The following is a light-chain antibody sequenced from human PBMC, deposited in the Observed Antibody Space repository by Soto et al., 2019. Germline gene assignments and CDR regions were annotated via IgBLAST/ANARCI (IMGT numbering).Light chain of an antibody. CDR1: QNVSSN. CDR2: DTS. CDR3: QQYGNSEII. Sequence: EIVMTQSPATLSVSPGERAALSCRASQNVSSNLAWYQQKPGQAPRLLISDTSNRATGIPDRFIGSGSGTDFTLTTSRLEPEDFAVFYCQQYGNSEIIFGQGTRLEIK. V-gene: IGKV3D-15*01. J-gene: IGKJ5*01.